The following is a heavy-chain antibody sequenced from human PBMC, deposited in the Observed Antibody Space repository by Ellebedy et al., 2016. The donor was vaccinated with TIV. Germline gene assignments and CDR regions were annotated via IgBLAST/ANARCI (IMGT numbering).Heavy chain of an antibody. D-gene: IGHD3-10*01. J-gene: IGHJ4*02. CDR1: GFTFSSYW. CDR3: ARDYYGSEN. Sequence: GESLKISCAASGFTFSSYWMSWVRQAPGKGLEWVANIHPAGSEKYYVDSVKGRFTISRDNAKNSLYLEMNSLRAEDTAVYYCARDYYGSENWGQGTLVTVSS. V-gene: IGHV3-7*01. CDR2: IHPAGSEK.